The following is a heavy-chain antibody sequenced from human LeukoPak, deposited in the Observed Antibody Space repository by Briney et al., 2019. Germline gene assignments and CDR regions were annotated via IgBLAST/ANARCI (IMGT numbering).Heavy chain of an antibody. CDR1: GFTFSSYA. D-gene: IGHD3-9*01. CDR3: AKDRQNYDTLTGYEY. CDR2: IRGSGGST. V-gene: IGHV3-23*01. Sequence: PGGSLRLSCAASGFTFSSYAMSWVRQAPGKGLEWVSVIRGSGGSTYYADSVKGRFTISRDNSKNTLYLQMNSLRAEDTAVYYCAKDRQNYDTLTGYEYWGQGTLVTVSS. J-gene: IGHJ4*02.